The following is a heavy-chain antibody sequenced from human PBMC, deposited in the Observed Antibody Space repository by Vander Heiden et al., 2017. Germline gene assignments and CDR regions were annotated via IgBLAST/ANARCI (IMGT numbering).Heavy chain of an antibody. Sequence: EVQLVESGGGLVQPGGSLKLSCAATGFTFSGSAMHWVRQASGKGLEWVGRIRSKANSYATAYAASVKGRFTISRDDSKNTAYLQMNSLKTEDTAVYYCTSIESDIAAAHYFDYWCQGTLVTVSS. CDR2: IRSKANSYAT. CDR3: TSIESDIAAAHYFDY. CDR1: GFTFSGSA. D-gene: IGHD6-13*01. V-gene: IGHV3-73*02. J-gene: IGHJ4*02.